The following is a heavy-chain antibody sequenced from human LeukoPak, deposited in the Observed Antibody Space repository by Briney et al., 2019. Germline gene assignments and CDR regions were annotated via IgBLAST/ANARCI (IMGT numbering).Heavy chain of an antibody. Sequence: GRSLRLSCAASGFTFDDYAMHWARQAPGKGLEWVSGISWNSGSIGYADSVKGRFTISRDNSKNTLYLQMNSLRAEDTAVYYCAKDRGSYSTTADSWGQGTLVTVSS. CDR3: AKDRGSYSTTADS. J-gene: IGHJ5*01. CDR2: ISWNSGSI. D-gene: IGHD1-26*01. CDR1: GFTFDDYA. V-gene: IGHV3-9*01.